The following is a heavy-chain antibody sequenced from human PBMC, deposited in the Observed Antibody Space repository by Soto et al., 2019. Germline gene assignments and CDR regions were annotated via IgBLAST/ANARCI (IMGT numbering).Heavy chain of an antibody. CDR3: ARRGIVGATDYYYYYGMDV. CDR1: GYSFTSYW. CDR2: IYPGDSDT. Sequence: GESLKISCKVSGYSFTSYWIGWVRQMPGKGLEWMGIIYPGDSDTRYSPSFQGQVTISADKSISTAYLQWSSLKASDTAMYYCARRGIVGATDYYYYYGMDVWGQGTTVTVSS. J-gene: IGHJ6*02. D-gene: IGHD1-26*01. V-gene: IGHV5-51*01.